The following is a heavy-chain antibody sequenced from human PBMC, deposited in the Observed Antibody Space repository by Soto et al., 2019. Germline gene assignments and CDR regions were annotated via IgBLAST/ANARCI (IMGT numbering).Heavy chain of an antibody. Sequence: SETLSLTCTVSGASISTYYWSWIRQPPGKGLEWIGYISYSGSTDYNPPLKSRVTISFDASKNQISLQVRSATAADAAVYYCARDLKEYCSDGKCNWFDPWGQGTLVTVSS. D-gene: IGHD2-15*01. CDR1: GASISTYY. J-gene: IGHJ5*02. CDR2: ISYSGST. CDR3: ARDLKEYCSDGKCNWFDP. V-gene: IGHV4-59*01.